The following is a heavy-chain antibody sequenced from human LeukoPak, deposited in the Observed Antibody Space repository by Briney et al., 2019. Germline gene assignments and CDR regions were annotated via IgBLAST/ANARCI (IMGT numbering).Heavy chain of an antibody. V-gene: IGHV1-69*01. Sequence: SVKVSCKASGGTFSSYAISWVRQAPGQGLEWMGGIIRIFGKANYAQKFQGRVTITANESASTAYMELSSLRSEDTAVYYCARDTSGSYYWFDPWGQGTLVTVSS. D-gene: IGHD1-26*01. J-gene: IGHJ5*02. CDR2: IIRIFGKA. CDR3: ARDTSGSYYWFDP. CDR1: GGTFSSYA.